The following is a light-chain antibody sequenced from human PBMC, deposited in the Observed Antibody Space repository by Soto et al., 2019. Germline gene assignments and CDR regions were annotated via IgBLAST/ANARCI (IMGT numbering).Light chain of an antibody. CDR3: SSYTSSSTLYV. Sequence: QSVLAQPPPGNGCPWQLVPHPLTRNNKEVGGYNYVSWYQQHPGKAPKLMIYDVSNRPSGVSNRFSGSKSGNTASLTISGLQAEDEADYYCSSYTSSSTLYVFGTGTKVTVL. V-gene: IGLV2-14*01. J-gene: IGLJ1*01. CDR1: NKEVGGYNY. CDR2: DVS.